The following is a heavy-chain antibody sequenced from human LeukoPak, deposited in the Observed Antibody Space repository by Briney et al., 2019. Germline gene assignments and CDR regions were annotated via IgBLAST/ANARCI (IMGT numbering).Heavy chain of an antibody. D-gene: IGHD4-17*01. V-gene: IGHV2-5*01. Sequence: ESGPTLVKPTQTLTLTCTFSGFSLSTSGVGVGWIRQPPGKALEWLALIYWTDDKRYSPSLKSRLTITKDTSKNQVVLTMTNMDPVDTATYYCAHMDYGDYCLDYWGQGTLVTVSS. CDR1: GFSLSTSGVG. CDR2: IYWTDDK. CDR3: AHMDYGDYCLDY. J-gene: IGHJ4*02.